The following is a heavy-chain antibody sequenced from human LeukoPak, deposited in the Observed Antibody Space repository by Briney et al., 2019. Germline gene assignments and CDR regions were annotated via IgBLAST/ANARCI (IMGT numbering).Heavy chain of an antibody. CDR3: ASGFVVVPAEAFDI. D-gene: IGHD2-2*01. V-gene: IGHV3-30*04. CDR1: GFTFSSYA. J-gene: IGHJ3*02. Sequence: AGGSLRLSCAASGFTFSSYAMHWVRQAPGKGLEWVAVISYDGSNKYYADSVKGRFTISRDNSKNTLHLQMNSLRAEDTAVYYCASGFVVVPAEAFDIWGQGTMVTVSS. CDR2: ISYDGSNK.